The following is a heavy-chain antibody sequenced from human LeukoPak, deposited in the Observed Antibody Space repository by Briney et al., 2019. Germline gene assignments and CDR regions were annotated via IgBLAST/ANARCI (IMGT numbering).Heavy chain of an antibody. J-gene: IGHJ4*02. CDR1: GGSFSGYY. CDR2: INHSGST. Sequence: SETLSLTCAVYGGSFSGYYWSWIRQPPGKGLEWIGEINHSGSTNYNPSLKSRVTISVDTSKNQFSLKLSSVTAADTAVYYCARDLWNGDHYVWGSYRYAGFDYWGQGTLVTVSS. D-gene: IGHD3-16*02. V-gene: IGHV4-34*01. CDR3: ARDLWNGDHYVWGSYRYAGFDY.